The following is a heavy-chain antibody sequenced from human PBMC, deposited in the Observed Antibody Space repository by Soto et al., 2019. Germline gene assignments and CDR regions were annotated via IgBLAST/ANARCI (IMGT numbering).Heavy chain of an antibody. V-gene: IGHV1-3*01. CDR2: INAGNGNT. CDR1: GYTFTSYA. J-gene: IGHJ3*02. D-gene: IGHD3-10*01. CDR3: ARTYGSGKFSAFDI. Sequence: ASVKVSFKASGYTFTSYAMHWVRQAPGQRLEWMGWINAGNGNTKYSQKFQGRVTITRDTSASTAYVELSSLRSEDTAVYYCARTYGSGKFSAFDIWGQGTMVTVSS.